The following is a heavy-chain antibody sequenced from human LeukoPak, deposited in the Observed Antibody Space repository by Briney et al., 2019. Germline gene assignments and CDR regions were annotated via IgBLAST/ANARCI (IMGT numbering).Heavy chain of an antibody. CDR1: GFTFSDYY. Sequence: PGGSLRLSCAASGFTFSDYYMSWIRQAPGKGLEWVSYISSSGSTIYYADSVKGRFTISRDNAKNSLYLQMNSLRAEDTAVYYCARDYYYDSSGPTPTIDYWGQGTLVTVSS. J-gene: IGHJ4*02. V-gene: IGHV3-11*04. CDR2: ISSSGSTI. D-gene: IGHD3-22*01. CDR3: ARDYYYDSSGPTPTIDY.